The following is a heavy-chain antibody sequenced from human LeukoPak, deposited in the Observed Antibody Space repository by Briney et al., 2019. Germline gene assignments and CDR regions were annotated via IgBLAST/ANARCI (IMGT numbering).Heavy chain of an antibody. CDR2: ISGYNGDT. CDR1: GGTFSSYA. J-gene: IGHJ5*02. V-gene: IGHV1-18*01. CDR3: ARDAGGAQNWLGP. Sequence: GASVKVSCKASGGTFSSYAISWVRQAPGQGLEWMGWISGYNGDTNYAQRLQGRVTMTTDTSTSTAYMELRSLRSDDTAIYYCARDAGGAQNWLGPWGQGTLVTVSS. D-gene: IGHD2-8*02.